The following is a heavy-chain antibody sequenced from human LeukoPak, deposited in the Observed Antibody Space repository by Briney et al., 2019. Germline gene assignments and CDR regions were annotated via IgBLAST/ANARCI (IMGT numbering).Heavy chain of an antibody. V-gene: IGHV3-11*01. J-gene: IGHJ4*02. CDR3: ASRYCSSTSCYLY. CDR1: GFTFSDYY. Sequence: GGSLRLSCAASGFTFSDYYMSWIRQAPGKGLEWVSYISSSGSTIYYADSVKGRFTFSRDNAKNSLYLQMNSLRAEDTAVYYCASRYCSSTSCYLYWGQGTLVTVSS. D-gene: IGHD2-2*01. CDR2: ISSSGSTI.